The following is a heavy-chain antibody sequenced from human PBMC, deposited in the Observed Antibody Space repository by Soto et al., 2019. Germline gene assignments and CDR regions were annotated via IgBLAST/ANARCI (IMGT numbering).Heavy chain of an antibody. Sequence: ALRLSCAASGFTFSSYAMHWVRQAPGKGLEWVAVISYDGSNKYYADSVKGRFTISRDNSKNTLYLQMNSLRAEDTAVYYCARVSEDADYYDSSGYPTPFDYSAQGTLVPVSS. CDR1: GFTFSSYA. D-gene: IGHD3-22*01. V-gene: IGHV3-30-3*01. J-gene: IGHJ4*02. CDR2: ISYDGSNK. CDR3: ARVSEDADYYDSSGYPTPFDY.